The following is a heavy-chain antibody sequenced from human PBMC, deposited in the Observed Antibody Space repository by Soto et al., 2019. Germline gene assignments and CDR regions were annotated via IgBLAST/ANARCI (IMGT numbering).Heavy chain of an antibody. Sequence: QVQLVQSGAEVKKPGSSVKVSCKASGGTFSSYAISWVRQAPGQGLEWMGGIIPIFGTANYAQKFQGRVTITADESTSTADMELSSLRSEDTAVYYCASGRYSGSYYGYYYYGMDVWGQGTTVTVSS. CDR2: IIPIFGTA. V-gene: IGHV1-69*01. D-gene: IGHD1-26*01. J-gene: IGHJ6*02. CDR1: GGTFSSYA. CDR3: ASGRYSGSYYGYYYYGMDV.